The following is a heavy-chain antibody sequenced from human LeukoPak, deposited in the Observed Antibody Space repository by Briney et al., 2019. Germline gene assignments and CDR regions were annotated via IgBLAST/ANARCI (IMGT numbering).Heavy chain of an antibody. CDR1: GFTFDDYT. J-gene: IGHJ5*02. Sequence: PGGSLRLSCAASGFTFDDYTMHWVRQAPGKGLEWVSLISWDGGSTYYADSVKGRFTISRDNNKNSLYLQMSSLRTEDTALYYCAEARYCSSTSCPDNWFDPWGQGTLVTVSS. D-gene: IGHD2-2*01. CDR2: ISWDGGST. CDR3: AEARYCSSTSCPDNWFDP. V-gene: IGHV3-43*01.